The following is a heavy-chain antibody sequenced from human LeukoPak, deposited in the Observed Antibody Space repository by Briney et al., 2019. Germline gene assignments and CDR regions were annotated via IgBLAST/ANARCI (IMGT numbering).Heavy chain of an antibody. CDR2: IYTSGSI. CDR3: ARLYASIAADYYYMDV. J-gene: IGHJ6*03. Sequence: PSETLSLTCTVSGGSISSYYWSWIRQPPGKGLEWIGYIYTSGSINYNPSLKSRVTISVDTSKNQFSLKLSSVTAADTAVYYCARLYASIAADYYYMDVWGKGTTVTVSS. D-gene: IGHD6-6*01. CDR1: GGSISSYY. V-gene: IGHV4-4*09.